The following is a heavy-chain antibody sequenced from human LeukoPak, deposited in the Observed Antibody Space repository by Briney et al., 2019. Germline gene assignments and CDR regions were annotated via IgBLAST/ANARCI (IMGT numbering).Heavy chain of an antibody. V-gene: IGHV3-21*01. D-gene: IGHD6-19*01. Sequence: PGGSLRLSCAGSGFTFSTYSMNWVRQAPGKGLEWVSSISTSSSYINYADSVKGRFTISRDNARNSLYLQMNSLRAEDTAVYYCAKSLYSSGWYFDYWGQGTLVTVSS. CDR3: AKSLYSSGWYFDY. CDR2: ISTSSSYI. CDR1: GFTFSTYS. J-gene: IGHJ4*02.